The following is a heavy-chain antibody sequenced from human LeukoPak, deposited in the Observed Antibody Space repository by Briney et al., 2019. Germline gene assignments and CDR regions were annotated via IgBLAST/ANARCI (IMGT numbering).Heavy chain of an antibody. CDR2: IYDDGSKE. J-gene: IGHJ4*02. CDR1: GFTFSNYG. V-gene: IGHV3-33*01. D-gene: IGHD3-3*01. CDR3: ARDFKSGYVDS. Sequence: GGPLRLSCAASGFTFSNYGMHWVRQAPGKGLEWVAVIYDDGSKEYFADSVKGRFTISRDNSKNTVLLQMNSLRAEDTAVFYCARDFKSGYVDSWGQGTLVTVSS.